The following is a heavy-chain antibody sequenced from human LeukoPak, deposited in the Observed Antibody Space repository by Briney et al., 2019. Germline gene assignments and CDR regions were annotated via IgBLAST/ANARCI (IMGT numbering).Heavy chain of an antibody. D-gene: IGHD5-24*01. CDR2: IYDDGGT. CDR3: AKDQGRDGYNCIDY. CDR1: GFTVTSTH. J-gene: IGHJ4*02. Sequence: PGGSLRLSCTVSGFTVTSTHMDWVRQAPGKGPEWVALIYDDGGTVYADSVKGRFTISRDNSKNTLYLQMNSLRAEDTAVYYCAKDQGRDGYNCIDYWGQGTLVTVSS. V-gene: IGHV3-53*01.